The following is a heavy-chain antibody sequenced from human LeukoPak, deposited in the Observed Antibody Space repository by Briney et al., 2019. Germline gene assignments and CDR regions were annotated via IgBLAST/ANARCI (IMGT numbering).Heavy chain of an antibody. Sequence: GASVNVSCKASGYTFTGYYMHWVRQAPGQGLEWMGIINPSGGSTSYAQKFQGRVTMTRDMSTSTVYMELSSLRSEDTAVYYCASLRFFDWLLIFWGQGTLVTVSS. V-gene: IGHV1-46*01. CDR2: INPSGGST. CDR3: ASLRFFDWLLIF. J-gene: IGHJ4*02. D-gene: IGHD3-9*01. CDR1: GYTFTGYY.